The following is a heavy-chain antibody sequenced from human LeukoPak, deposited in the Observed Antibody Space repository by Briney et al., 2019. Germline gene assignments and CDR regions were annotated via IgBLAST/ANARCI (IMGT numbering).Heavy chain of an antibody. V-gene: IGHV1-8*01. CDR1: GYTFTSHD. Sequence: WASVKVSCKASGYTFTSHDINWVRQATGQGLEWMGWMNPTSGNTGYVQKFQGRVTMTMNTSISTAYMELSSLRSEDTAVYYCARGNSYYDTSGYYLYYFDYWGQGTLVTVSS. CDR2: MNPTSGNT. J-gene: IGHJ4*02. D-gene: IGHD3-22*01. CDR3: ARGNSYYDTSGYYLYYFDY.